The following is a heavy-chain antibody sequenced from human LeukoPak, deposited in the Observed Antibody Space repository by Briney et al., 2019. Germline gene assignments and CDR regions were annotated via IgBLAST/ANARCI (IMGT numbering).Heavy chain of an antibody. Sequence: KPSETLSLTCTLSGGSISSYYWSWIRQPPGKGLEWIGYIYYSGSTNYNPSLKSRVTISVDTSKNQFSLKLSSVTAADTAVYYCARDSTEGWFDPWGQGTLVTVSS. CDR3: ARDSTEGWFDP. D-gene: IGHD1-14*01. J-gene: IGHJ5*02. CDR2: IYYSGST. CDR1: GGSISSYY. V-gene: IGHV4-59*01.